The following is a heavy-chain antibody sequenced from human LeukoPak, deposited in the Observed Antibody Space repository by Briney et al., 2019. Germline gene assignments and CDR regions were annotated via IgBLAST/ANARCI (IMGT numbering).Heavy chain of an antibody. Sequence: GASVKVSCKASGYTFTGYYIHWVRQAPGQGLEWMGWINPNSDGTNYAQKLQGRVTMTTDTSTSTAYMELRSLRSDDTAVYYCARGVPNYYYYYMDVWGKGTTVTISS. V-gene: IGHV1-2*02. CDR2: INPNSDGT. J-gene: IGHJ6*03. CDR1: GYTFTGYY. D-gene: IGHD3-10*02. CDR3: ARGVPNYYYYYMDV.